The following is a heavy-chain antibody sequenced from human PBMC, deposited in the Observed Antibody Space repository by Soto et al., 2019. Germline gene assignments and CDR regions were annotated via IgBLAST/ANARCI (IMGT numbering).Heavy chain of an antibody. Sequence: SVKGACKGAGWTFSSYAISWGRHAPGQGLEWMGGIIPIFGTANYAQKFQGRVTITADESTSTAYMELSSLRSEDTAVYYCARAPSGWYLLASVFDIWGQGTMVTVSS. D-gene: IGHD6-19*01. CDR3: ARAPSGWYLLASVFDI. V-gene: IGHV1-69*01. CDR1: GWTFSSYA. J-gene: IGHJ3*02. CDR2: IIPIFGTA.